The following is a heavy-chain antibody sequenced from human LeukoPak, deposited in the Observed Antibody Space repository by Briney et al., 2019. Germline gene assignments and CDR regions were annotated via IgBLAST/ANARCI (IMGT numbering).Heavy chain of an antibody. Sequence: GGSLRLSCAASGFTFDAYEINWVRQAPGKGLEWVSYISGSGRTIYYADSVKGRFTISWDNAKNSVYLQMNRLRAEDTAIYYCARGVYGRFDSWGQGTLVTVSS. CDR1: GFTFDAYE. J-gene: IGHJ5*01. CDR3: ARGVYGRFDS. CDR2: ISGSGRTI. V-gene: IGHV3-48*03. D-gene: IGHD2/OR15-2a*01.